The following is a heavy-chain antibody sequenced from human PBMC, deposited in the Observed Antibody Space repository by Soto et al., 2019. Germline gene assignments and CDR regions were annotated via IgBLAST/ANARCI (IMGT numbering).Heavy chain of an antibody. CDR1: GGTFSSYA. D-gene: IGHD6-6*01. CDR2: IIPIFGTA. V-gene: IGHV1-69*01. J-gene: IGHJ6*02. CDR3: ARIRVAARPDYYYGMDV. Sequence: QVQLVQSGAEVKKPGSSVKVSCKASGGTFSSYAISWVRQAPGQGLEWMGGIIPIFGTANYAQKFQGRVTITADESTSTAYMGLSSLRSEDTAVYYCARIRVAARPDYYYGMDVWGQGTTVTVSS.